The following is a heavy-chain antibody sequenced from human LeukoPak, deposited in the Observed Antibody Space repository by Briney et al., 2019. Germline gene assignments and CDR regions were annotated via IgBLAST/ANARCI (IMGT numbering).Heavy chain of an antibody. CDR1: GFTFSSSA. D-gene: IGHD1-14*01. CDR2: ISYDGSYK. CDR3: VRDLPATTHLLDGFDI. J-gene: IGHJ3*02. Sequence: PGGSLRLSCAASGFTFSSSAMHWVRQAPGKGLEWVAVISYDGSYKDYADSVKGRFIISRDNSKNTLYLQMNSLRAEDTAVYYCVRDLPATTHLLDGFDIWGQGTMVTVSS. V-gene: IGHV3-30-3*01.